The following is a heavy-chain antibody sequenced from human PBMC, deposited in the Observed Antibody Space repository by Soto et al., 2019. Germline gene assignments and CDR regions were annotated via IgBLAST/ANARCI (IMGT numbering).Heavy chain of an antibody. J-gene: IGHJ4*02. D-gene: IGHD3-10*01. V-gene: IGHV1-69*02. CDR2: INPILSMS. CDR1: GDTFTFYS. CDR3: ASSYGSGYRAFDY. Sequence: QVQLVQSGAEVKKPGSSVRVSCKASGDTFTFYSINWVRQAPGLGLEWMGRINPILSMSNYAQRFQGRVTMTAHKSTSTAYMELSSLRSADTAMYYCASSYGSGYRAFDYWGQGALVTVSS.